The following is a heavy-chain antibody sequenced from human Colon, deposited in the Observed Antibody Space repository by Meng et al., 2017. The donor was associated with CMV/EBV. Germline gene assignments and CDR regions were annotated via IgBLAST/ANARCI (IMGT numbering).Heavy chain of an antibody. J-gene: IGHJ4*02. V-gene: IGHV1-18*01. D-gene: IGHD2-2*01. CDR1: GYTFTIFG. CDR3: ARAGCSSTSSCWD. CDR2: ISGHNGNT. Sequence: GGSLRLSCKASGYTFTIFGISWVRQAPGQGLEWMGWISGHNGNTNYAQKFQGRVTLTTDTSTSTAYMELRSLRSDDTAVYYCARAGCSSTSSCWDWGQGTLVTVSS.